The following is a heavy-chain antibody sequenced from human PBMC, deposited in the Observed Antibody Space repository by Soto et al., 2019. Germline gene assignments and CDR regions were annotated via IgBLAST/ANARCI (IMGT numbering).Heavy chain of an antibody. J-gene: IGHJ6*02. CDR3: ARRGYSYGYGPTYYYGMDV. V-gene: IGHV4-34*01. D-gene: IGHD5-18*01. Sequence: SETLSLTCAVYGESFSGYYCSWIRQPPGKGLEWIGEINHSGNTNYNPSLKSRVTISVDTSKNQFSLKLSSVTAADTAVYYCARRGYSYGYGPTYYYGMDVWGQGTTVTVSS. CDR2: INHSGNT. CDR1: GESFSGYY.